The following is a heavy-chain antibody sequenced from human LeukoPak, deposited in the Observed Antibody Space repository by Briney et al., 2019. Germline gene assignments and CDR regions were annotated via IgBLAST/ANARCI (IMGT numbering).Heavy chain of an antibody. CDR1: GFTFSSYS. V-gene: IGHV3-21*01. D-gene: IGHD5-12*01. CDR2: ISSSSSYI. CDR3: ARVPRGYDPIPGY. J-gene: IGHJ4*02. Sequence: PGGSLRLSCAASGFTFSSYSMNWVRQAPGKGLEWVSSISSSSSYIYYADSVKGRFTISRDNAKNSLYLQMNSLRAEDTAVYYCARVPRGYDPIPGYWGQGTLVTVSS.